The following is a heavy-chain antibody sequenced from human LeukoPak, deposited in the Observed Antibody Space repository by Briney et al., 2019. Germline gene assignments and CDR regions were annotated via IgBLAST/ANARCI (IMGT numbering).Heavy chain of an antibody. CDR3: AVVRRLDYDFYNWFDP. Sequence: GASVKVSCKASGGTFSSYAISWVRQAPGQGLEWMGGIIPIFGTANYAQKFQGRVTITTDESTSTAYMELSSLRSEDTAVYYCAVVRRLDYDFYNWFDPWGQGTLVTVSS. D-gene: IGHD3-3*01. CDR2: IIPIFGTA. V-gene: IGHV1-69*05. CDR1: GGTFSSYA. J-gene: IGHJ5*02.